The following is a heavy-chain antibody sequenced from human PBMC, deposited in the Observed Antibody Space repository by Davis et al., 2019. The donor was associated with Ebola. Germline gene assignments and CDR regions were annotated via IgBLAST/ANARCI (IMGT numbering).Heavy chain of an antibody. V-gene: IGHV4-34*01. Sequence: SETLSLTCAVSGGSFSGSYWSWIRQPPGKGLEGIGEINHSGRTNYNPSLKSRVTISEDTSKNQFSLKLSSVTAADTAVYYCARERGEYYFDYWGQGTLVTVSS. CDR3: ARERGEYYFDY. J-gene: IGHJ4*02. CDR1: GGSFSGSY. D-gene: IGHD3-16*01. CDR2: INHSGRT.